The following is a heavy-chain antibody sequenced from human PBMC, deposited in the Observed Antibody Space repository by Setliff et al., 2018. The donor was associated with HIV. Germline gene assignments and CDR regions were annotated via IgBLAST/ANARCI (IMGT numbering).Heavy chain of an antibody. J-gene: IGHJ4*02. Sequence: SETLSLTCTVSGGSISSGDYYWSWIRQHPGKGLEWIWYIYYSGSTYYNPSLKSRVTISVDPSKNQFSLRLNPVTAADTAVYYCARGTWIQLSALALFDYWGQGTLVTVSS. CDR1: GGSISSGDYY. V-gene: IGHV4-31*03. CDR2: IYYSGST. D-gene: IGHD5-18*01. CDR3: ARGTWIQLSALALFDY.